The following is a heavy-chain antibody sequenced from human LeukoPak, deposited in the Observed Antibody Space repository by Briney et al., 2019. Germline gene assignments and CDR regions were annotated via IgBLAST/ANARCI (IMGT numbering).Heavy chain of an antibody. J-gene: IGHJ4*02. CDR1: GYTFTSYG. CDR2: ISAYNGNT. V-gene: IGHV1-18*01. D-gene: IGHD3-22*01. Sequence: ASVKVSSKASGYTFTSYGISWVRQAPGQGLEWMGWISAYNGNTNYAQKLQGRVTMTTDTSTSTAYMELRSLRSDDTAVYYCARDHSYYYDSSGYLRSYYFDYWGQGTLVTVSS. CDR3: ARDHSYYYDSSGYLRSYYFDY.